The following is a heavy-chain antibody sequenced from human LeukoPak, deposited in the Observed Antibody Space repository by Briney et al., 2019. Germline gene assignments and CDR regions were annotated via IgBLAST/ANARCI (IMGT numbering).Heavy chain of an antibody. CDR3: AREDSSSSGTLYYYYYYMDV. J-gene: IGHJ6*03. CDR1: GFTFSSYS. CDR2: ISSSSSYI. Sequence: PGGSLRLSCAASGFTFSSYSMNWVRQAPGKGLEWVSSISSSSSYIYYADSVKGRFTISRDNAKNSLYLQMNSLRAEDTAVYYCAREDSSSSGTLYYYYYYMDVWGKGTTVTVSS. D-gene: IGHD6-6*01. V-gene: IGHV3-21*01.